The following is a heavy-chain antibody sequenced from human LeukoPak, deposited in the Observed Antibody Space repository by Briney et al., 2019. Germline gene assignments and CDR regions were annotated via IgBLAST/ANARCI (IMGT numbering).Heavy chain of an antibody. CDR2: ISSSSSNI. CDR3: ARSFTLIGGGFDY. Sequence: GGSLRLSCAASGFTLSTYSMNWVRQAPGKGLEWVSSISSSSSNIYYADSVKGRFTISRDNAKNALYLQMNSLRAEDTAVYYCARSFTLIGGGFDYWGQGTLVTVSS. CDR1: GFTLSTYS. J-gene: IGHJ4*02. V-gene: IGHV3-21*01. D-gene: IGHD3-22*01.